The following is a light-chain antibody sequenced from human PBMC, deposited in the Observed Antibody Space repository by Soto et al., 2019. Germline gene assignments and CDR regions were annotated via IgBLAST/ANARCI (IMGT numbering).Light chain of an antibody. CDR1: QSVSRY. V-gene: IGKV3-11*01. CDR2: DTS. CDR3: QQRSNWIT. J-gene: IGKJ5*01. Sequence: EIFLTQSPATLSLSRCEIATLPWRASQSVSRYLAWYQQKPGQAPRLLIYDTSYRATGIPARFSGSGSRTDFTLTISSLEPEDFALYYCQQRSNWITFGQGTRLEIK.